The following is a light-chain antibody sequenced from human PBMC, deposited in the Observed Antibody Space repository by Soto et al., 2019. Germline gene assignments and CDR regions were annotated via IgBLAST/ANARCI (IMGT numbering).Light chain of an antibody. V-gene: IGLV2-14*01. Sequence: QSALTQPSSVSGYPGQSISISCTGTSSDVGGYKYVSWYQQHPGKAPKLMIYDVSSRPSGVSNRFSGSKSGNTASLTISGLQAEDEADYYCSSYTSISLYVFGTGTKVTVL. CDR3: SSYTSISLYV. CDR2: DVS. CDR1: SSDVGGYKY. J-gene: IGLJ1*01.